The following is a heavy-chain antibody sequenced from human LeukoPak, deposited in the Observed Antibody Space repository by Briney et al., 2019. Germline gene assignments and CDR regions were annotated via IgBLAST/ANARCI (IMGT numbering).Heavy chain of an antibody. D-gene: IGHD6-19*01. CDR1: GFTFDDYA. CDR3: AKGIAVVGGRFDY. V-gene: IGHV3-9*01. Sequence: GGSLRLSCAASGFTFDDYAMHWVLQAPGKGLEWVSGISWNSGSIGYADSVKGRFTISRDNAKNSLYLQMNSLRAEDTALYYCAKGIAVVGGRFDYWGQGTLVTVSS. J-gene: IGHJ4*02. CDR2: ISWNSGSI.